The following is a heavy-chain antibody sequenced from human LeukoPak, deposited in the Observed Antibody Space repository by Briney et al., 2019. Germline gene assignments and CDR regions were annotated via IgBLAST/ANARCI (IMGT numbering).Heavy chain of an antibody. Sequence: GGSLRLSCTGSGFTFRSYWMSWVRHAPGKGLEGVVNIKQDGSEKYYMDSVKGRFTISRDNAKNSLYLQIKSLRAEDTYYCTRGQTTSLDWGQGTLVTVSS. CDR2: IKQDGSEK. D-gene: IGHD2/OR15-2a*01. CDR3: TRGQTTSLD. J-gene: IGHJ4*02. V-gene: IGHV3-7*01. CDR1: GFTFRSYW.